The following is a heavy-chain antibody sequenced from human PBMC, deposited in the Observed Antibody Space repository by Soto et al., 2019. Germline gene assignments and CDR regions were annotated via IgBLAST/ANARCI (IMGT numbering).Heavy chain of an antibody. CDR2: MNNDGGIT. V-gene: IGHV3-74*01. J-gene: IGHJ6*02. CDR3: ARVTVQLERQNYYYGMDV. CDR1: GFTFSSYW. Sequence: QPGGSLRLSCAASGFTFSSYWMHWVRQAPGKGLVWVSRMNNDGGITTYADSVRGRFTISRDNAKNTLYLQMNSLRAEDTAVYYCARVTVQLERQNYYYGMDVWGQGTTVTVSS. D-gene: IGHD1-1*01.